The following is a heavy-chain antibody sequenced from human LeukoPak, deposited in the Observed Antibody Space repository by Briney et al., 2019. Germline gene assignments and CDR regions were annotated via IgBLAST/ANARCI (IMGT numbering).Heavy chain of an antibody. Sequence: SETLSLTCTVSSGSISNGDYYWSWIRQPPGKGLEWLGYIYYSGSTYYNPYLKSRVTISVDTSKNQFSLKLSSVTAADTAVYYCAIVVDSRVSYCGGDCYSGAFDIWGQGTMVTVSS. CDR2: IYYSGST. CDR1: SGSISNGDYY. D-gene: IGHD2-21*02. V-gene: IGHV4-30-4*01. J-gene: IGHJ3*02. CDR3: AIVVDSRVSYCGGDCYSGAFDI.